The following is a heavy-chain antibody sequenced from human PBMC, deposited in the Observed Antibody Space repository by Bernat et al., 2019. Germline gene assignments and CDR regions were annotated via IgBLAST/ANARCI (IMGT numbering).Heavy chain of an antibody. CDR2: INAGNGNT. D-gene: IGHD3-16*02. Sequence: QVQLVQSGAEVKKSGASVKVSCKASGYTFTSYAMHWVRQAPGQRLEWMGWINAGNGNTKYSQKFQGRVTITRDTSASTAYMELSSLRSEDTAVYYCARDGAKNYDYIWGSYRYRGAFDIWGQGTMVTVSS. V-gene: IGHV1-3*01. J-gene: IGHJ3*02. CDR1: GYTFTSYA. CDR3: ARDGAKNYDYIWGSYRYRGAFDI.